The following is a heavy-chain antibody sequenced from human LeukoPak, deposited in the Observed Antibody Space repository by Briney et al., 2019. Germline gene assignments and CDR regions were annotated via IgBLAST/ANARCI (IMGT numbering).Heavy chain of an antibody. CDR2: INHSGST. CDR1: VGSFSGYY. V-gene: IGHV4-34*01. CDR3: ARTHYGSGSYYLRRDWFDP. D-gene: IGHD3-10*01. Sequence: SETLSLTCAVYVGSFSGYYWSLIRQPPGKGLEWIGEINHSGSTNYNPSLKSRVTISVDTPKNQFSLKLSSVTAADTAVYYCARTHYGSGSYYLRRDWFDPWGQGTLVTVSS. J-gene: IGHJ5*02.